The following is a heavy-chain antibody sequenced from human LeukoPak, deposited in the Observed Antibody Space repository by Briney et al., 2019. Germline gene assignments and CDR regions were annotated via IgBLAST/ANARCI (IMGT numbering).Heavy chain of an antibody. CDR3: ARNWFDP. V-gene: IGHV3-53*05. Sequence: GGSLRLSCAASGFTVSSDYMSWVRQAPGKGLEWFSVIYSGGITYYADSVKGRFTISRDESKNTVYLQMNSLRFEDTAMYYCARNWFDPWGQGTLVTVSS. CDR1: GFTVSSDY. CDR2: IYSGGIT. J-gene: IGHJ5*02.